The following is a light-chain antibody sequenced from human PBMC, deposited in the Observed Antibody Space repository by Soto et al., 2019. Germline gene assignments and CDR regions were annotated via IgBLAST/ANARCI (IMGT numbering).Light chain of an antibody. Sequence: EIVLTQSPATLSLSPGERATLSCRASQSVSSYLAWYQQKPGQAPRLLIYDASNRATGIPARFSGSGSGTDFTLNISSLEPEDFEVYYCQQRSTWPPYTFGQGTKMEIK. CDR1: QSVSSY. J-gene: IGKJ2*01. CDR3: QQRSTWPPYT. CDR2: DAS. V-gene: IGKV3-11*01.